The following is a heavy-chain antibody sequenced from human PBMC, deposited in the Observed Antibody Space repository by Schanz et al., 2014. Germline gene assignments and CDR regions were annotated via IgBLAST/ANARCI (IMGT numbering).Heavy chain of an antibody. D-gene: IGHD6-13*01. CDR3: AKSQGSSFDS. CDR1: GFIVRSNY. Sequence: EVQLVESGGGLIQPGGSLRLSCAVSGFIVRSNYMTWVRQDPGKGLVWVARINSVGSNTDYADSVTGRFTISRDNFKSTLYLQMSSLRAEDTAVYYCAKSQGSSFDSWGQGTLVTVSS. V-gene: IGHV3-53*01. J-gene: IGHJ4*02. CDR2: INSVGSNT.